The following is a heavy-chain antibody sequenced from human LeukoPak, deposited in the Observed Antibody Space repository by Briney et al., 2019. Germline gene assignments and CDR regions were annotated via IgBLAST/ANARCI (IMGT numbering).Heavy chain of an antibody. CDR1: GYTFTSCY. V-gene: IGHV1-46*01. D-gene: IGHD2-21*02. CDR3: ARAPGVVTAPYYYYYYYMDV. J-gene: IGHJ6*03. CDR2: INPSGGST. Sequence: ASVKVSCKASGYTFTSCYMHWVRQAPGQGREWMGIINPSGGSTSYAQKFQGRVTMTRDTSTSTVYMELSSLRSEDTAVYYCARAPGVVTAPYYYYYYYMDVWGKGTTVTVSS.